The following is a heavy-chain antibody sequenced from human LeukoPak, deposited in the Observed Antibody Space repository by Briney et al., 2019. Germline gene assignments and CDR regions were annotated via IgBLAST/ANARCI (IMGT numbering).Heavy chain of an antibody. J-gene: IGHJ4*02. D-gene: IGHD5-18*01. CDR2: ISSSSSYI. V-gene: IGHV3-21*01. Sequence: GGSLRLSCAASGFTFGSYSMNWVRQAPGKGLEWVSSISSSSSYIYYADSVKGRFTISRDNAKNSLYLQMNSLRAEDTAVYYCARETASGGYSYGALDYWGQGTLVTVSS. CDR1: GFTFGSYS. CDR3: ARETASGGYSYGALDY.